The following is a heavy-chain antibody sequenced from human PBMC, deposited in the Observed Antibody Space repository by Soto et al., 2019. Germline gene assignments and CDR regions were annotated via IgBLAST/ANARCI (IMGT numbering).Heavy chain of an antibody. CDR2: IYHAGDT. CDR3: ARDTNSLDL. V-gene: IGHV4-38-2*02. D-gene: IGHD2-8*01. J-gene: IGHJ5*02. CDR1: SYSISSGFF. Sequence: PSETLSLTCVVSSYSISSGFFWAWIRQPPGKGLEWVGSIYHAGDTHYNPSLRSQVSMSVDTSKNHFSLRLTYLTAADTAVYFCARDTNSLDLWGQGILVTVSS.